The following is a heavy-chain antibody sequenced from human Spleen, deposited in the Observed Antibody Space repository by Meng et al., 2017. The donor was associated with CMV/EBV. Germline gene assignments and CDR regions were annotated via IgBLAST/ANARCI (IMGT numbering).Heavy chain of an antibody. J-gene: IGHJ5*02. CDR1: GGSVSSGGYS. Sequence: CTVSGGSVSSGGYSWTWIRRPPGKGLEWIGYIYYSGETNYNPSLKSRVTISVDTSKNHFSLRLTSVTAADTAVYYCARGDYYDSLDPWGQGTLVTVSS. V-gene: IGHV4-61*03. CDR2: IYYSGET. CDR3: ARGDYYDSLDP. D-gene: IGHD3-22*01.